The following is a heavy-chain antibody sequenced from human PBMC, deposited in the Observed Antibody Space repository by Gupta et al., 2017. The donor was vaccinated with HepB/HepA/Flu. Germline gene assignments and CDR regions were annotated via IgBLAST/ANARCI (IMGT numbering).Heavy chain of an antibody. Sequence: EVQLVESGGGLVQPGGSLRLSCAASGFTFSVNSMDWVRQAPGKGLEWIACISASSYTIYYADSVKGRFIISRDNAKNSLYLQMNSLRDEDTAVYYCARPRSTREKYYFDYWGQGALVTVSS. CDR2: ISASSYTI. CDR1: GFTFSVNS. D-gene: IGHD2-2*01. J-gene: IGHJ4*02. CDR3: ARPRSTREKYYFDY. V-gene: IGHV3-48*02.